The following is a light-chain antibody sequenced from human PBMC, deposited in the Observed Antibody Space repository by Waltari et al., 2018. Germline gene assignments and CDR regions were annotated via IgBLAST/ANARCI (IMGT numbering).Light chain of an antibody. J-gene: IGKJ1*01. CDR3: QLRSKWLRT. CDR2: DAA. V-gene: IGKV3-11*01. Sequence: EIVLTQSPATLSLSPGERATLSCRASQSVRTYLAWYQQKPGQAPRLLIYDAATRATDSPARFSGSGSGTDFTLTISSLEPEDFAVYYCQLRSKWLRTFGQGTKVEV. CDR1: QSVRTY.